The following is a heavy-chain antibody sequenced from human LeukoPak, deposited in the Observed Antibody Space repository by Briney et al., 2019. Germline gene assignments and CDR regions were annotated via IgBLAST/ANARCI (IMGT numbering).Heavy chain of an antibody. CDR3: ARAIAAAGTVWFDP. Sequence: SETLSLTCAVSGGSISSSNWWSWVRQPPGKGLEWIGEIYHSGSTNYNPSLKSRVTISVDTSKNQFSLKLSSVTAADTAVYYCARAIAAAGTVWFDPWGQGTLVTVSS. D-gene: IGHD6-13*01. CDR2: IYHSGST. V-gene: IGHV4-4*02. CDR1: GGSISSSNW. J-gene: IGHJ5*02.